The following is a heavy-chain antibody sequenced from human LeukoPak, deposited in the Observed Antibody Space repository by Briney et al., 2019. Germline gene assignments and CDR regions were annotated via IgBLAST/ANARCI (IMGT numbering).Heavy chain of an antibody. CDR2: IYYSGST. Sequence: SETLSLTCTVSGGSISSYYWSWIRQPPGKGLEWIGYIYYSGSTNYNPSLKSRVTISVDTSKNQFSLNLISVTAADTAVYYCARVPQIDYYHYMDIWGKGTTVTVSS. J-gene: IGHJ6*03. V-gene: IGHV4-59*01. CDR3: ARVPQIDYYHYMDI. CDR1: GGSISSYY.